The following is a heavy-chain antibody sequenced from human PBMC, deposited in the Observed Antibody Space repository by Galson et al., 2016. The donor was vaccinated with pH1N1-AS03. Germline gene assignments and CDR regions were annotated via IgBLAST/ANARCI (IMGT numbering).Heavy chain of an antibody. J-gene: IGHJ4*02. V-gene: IGHV1-24*01. CDR1: GYALTELS. CDR2: VAPEEGET. Sequence: QSGTEVKKPGESLKISCKVSGYALTELSIHCVRQAPGKGLVWKGGVAPEEGETIYVQTFKGRVSMTEDTSTDTAYMELSSLGSEDTAVYVCTAVTADYDSSSFDPLIDYWGQGTLVTVSS. D-gene: IGHD6-13*01. CDR3: TAVTADYDSSSFDPLIDY.